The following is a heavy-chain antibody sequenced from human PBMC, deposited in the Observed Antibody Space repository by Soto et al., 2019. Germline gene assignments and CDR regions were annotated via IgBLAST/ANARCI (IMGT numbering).Heavy chain of an antibody. J-gene: IGHJ4*02. CDR3: VKDGSGRDGYRRGLLDY. D-gene: IGHD5-12*01. V-gene: IGHV3-64D*06. CDR1: GFTFSSYA. CDR2: ISSNGGST. Sequence: VGSLRLSCSASGFTFSSYAMHWVRQAPGKGLEYVSAISSNGGSTYYADSVKGRFTISRDNSKNTLYLHMSSPRAEDTAVYYCVKDGSGRDGYRRGLLDYWGQGTLVTVSS.